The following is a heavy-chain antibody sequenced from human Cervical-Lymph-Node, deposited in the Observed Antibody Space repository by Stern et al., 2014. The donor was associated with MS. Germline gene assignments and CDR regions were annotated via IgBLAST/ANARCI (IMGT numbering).Heavy chain of an antibody. D-gene: IGHD1-26*01. CDR1: GYTFTAYF. Sequence: QVQLVQSGAEVERPGASVKVSCKASGYTFTAYFLHWERQGPGQGLEWMGWISPKTGSATYAQKFQDRVTMTRDTSINTGYMEVSRLRSDDTAVYYCARDRGSYSDYWGQGTLVAVSS. V-gene: IGHV1-2*02. CDR2: ISPKTGSA. CDR3: ARDRGSYSDY. J-gene: IGHJ4*02.